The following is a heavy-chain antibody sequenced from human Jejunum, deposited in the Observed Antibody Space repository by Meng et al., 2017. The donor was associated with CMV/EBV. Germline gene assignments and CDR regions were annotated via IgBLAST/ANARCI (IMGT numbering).Heavy chain of an antibody. D-gene: IGHD4-11*01. V-gene: IGHV3-30-3*01. J-gene: IGHJ4*02. CDR2: ISDDGSNK. Sequence: VFGLTCSNYPMHWVRQAPGKGLEWVAVISDDGSNKYHADSVMGRFTISRDNSKNTLYLQMNSLRGEDTAIYYCARENDYRNYFDQWGQGTLVTVSS. CDR1: GLTCSNYP. CDR3: ARENDYRNYFDQ.